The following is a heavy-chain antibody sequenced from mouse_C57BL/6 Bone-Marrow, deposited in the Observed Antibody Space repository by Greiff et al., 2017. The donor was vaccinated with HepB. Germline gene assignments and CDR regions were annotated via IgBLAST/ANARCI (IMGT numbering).Heavy chain of an antibody. J-gene: IGHJ2*01. CDR1: GYTFTSYW. CDR2: IDPSDSYT. V-gene: IGHV1-69*01. CDR3: ARSSYDFDY. D-gene: IGHD1-1*01. Sequence: VQLQQPGAELVMPGASVKLSCKASGYTFTSYWMHWVKQRPGQGLEWIGEIDPSDSYTNYNQKFKGKSTLTVDKSSSTAYMQLSSLPSEDSAVYYCARSSYDFDYWGQGTTLTVSS.